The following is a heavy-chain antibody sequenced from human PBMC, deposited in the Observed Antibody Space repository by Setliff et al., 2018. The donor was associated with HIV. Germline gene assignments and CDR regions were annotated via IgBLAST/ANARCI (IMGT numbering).Heavy chain of an antibody. CDR1: GFTFSSYW. D-gene: IGHD6-19*01. CDR2: IKQDGSEK. CDR3: ARRSSGWYQAFDI. V-gene: IGHV3-7*01. Sequence: GGSLRLSCAASGFTFSSYWMSWVRQAPGKGLEWVANIKQDGSEKYYVDSVKGRFTISRDNAKNSLYLQMNSLRAEDTAVYYCARRSSGWYQAFDIWGQGTMVTVSS. J-gene: IGHJ3*02.